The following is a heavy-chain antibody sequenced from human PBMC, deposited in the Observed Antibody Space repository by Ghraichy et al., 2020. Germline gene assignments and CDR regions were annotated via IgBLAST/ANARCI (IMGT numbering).Heavy chain of an antibody. CDR1: GFTFSSFA. CDR2: ISTSGGST. D-gene: IGHD1-26*01. CDR3: AKGSGSYYYYMDV. Sequence: LSLTCAASGFTFSSFAMSWVRQAPGKGLEWVSAISTSGGSTYYADSVKGRLTISRDNSKNTLYLQMNSLRAEDTAVYYCAKGSGSYYYYMDVRGKGTTVTVSS. J-gene: IGHJ6*03. V-gene: IGHV3-23*01.